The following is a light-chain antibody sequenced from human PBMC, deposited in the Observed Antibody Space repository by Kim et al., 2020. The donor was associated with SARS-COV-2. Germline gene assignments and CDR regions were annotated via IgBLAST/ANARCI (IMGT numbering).Light chain of an antibody. CDR3: QTWGAGSVV. Sequence: QLVLTQSPSASASLGASVKLTCTLSSGHSSYAIAWHQQQPEKGLRYLMKLNSDGSHTKGDGIPDRFSGSSSGGERYLTISSLQSEDEADYYCQTWGAGSVVFGGGTQLTVL. V-gene: IGLV4-69*01. CDR2: LNSDGSH. CDR1: SGHSSYA. J-gene: IGLJ2*01.